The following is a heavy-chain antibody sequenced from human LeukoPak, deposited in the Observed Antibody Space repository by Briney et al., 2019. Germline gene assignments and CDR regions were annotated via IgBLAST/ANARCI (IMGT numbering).Heavy chain of an antibody. D-gene: IGHD2-15*01. V-gene: IGHV3-30*02. CDR1: GFTFNNNG. J-gene: IGHJ4*02. CDR3: AKDWWWSQDY. CDR2: LRKDGTDK. Sequence: GGSLRLSCAAYGFTFNNNGMHWVRHAPGKGLEWVAYLRKDGTDKYYADSVKGRFTISRDDSKNTVHLQINKLRPEDTAVYYCAKDWWWSQDYWGQGTLVTVSS.